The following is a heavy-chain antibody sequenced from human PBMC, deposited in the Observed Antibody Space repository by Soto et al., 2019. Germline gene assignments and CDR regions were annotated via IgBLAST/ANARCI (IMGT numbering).Heavy chain of an antibody. J-gene: IGHJ6*02. CDR1: GGSFSGYY. Sequence: SETLSLTCAVYGGSFSGYYWSWIRQPPGKGLEWIGEINHSGSTNYNPSLKSRVTISVDTSKNQFSLKLSSVTAADTAVYYCARAFTGGGICSSTSCYGNGMDVWGQGTTVTVSS. CDR2: INHSGST. D-gene: IGHD2-2*01. CDR3: ARAFTGGGICSSTSCYGNGMDV. V-gene: IGHV4-34*01.